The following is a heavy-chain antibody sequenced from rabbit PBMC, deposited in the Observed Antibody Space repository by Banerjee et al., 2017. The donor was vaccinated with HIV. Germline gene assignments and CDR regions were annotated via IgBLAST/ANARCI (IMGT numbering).Heavy chain of an antibody. J-gene: IGHJ4*01. CDR3: ARLNYAGYGYRL. CDR1: GFSFSSSYY. Sequence: QSLEESGGDLVKPGASLTLTCTASGFSFSSSYYMCWVRQAPGKGLEWIACIYAGSSGSTYYASWAKGRFTISKTSSTTVTLQMTSLTAADTATYFCARLNYAGYGYRLWGPGTLVTVS. V-gene: IGHV1S40*01. D-gene: IGHD6-1*01. CDR2: IYAGSSGST.